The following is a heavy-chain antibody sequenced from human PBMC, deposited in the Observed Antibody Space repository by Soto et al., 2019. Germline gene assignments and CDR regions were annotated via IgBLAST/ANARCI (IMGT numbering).Heavy chain of an antibody. CDR2: ISYTGSTI. V-gene: IGHV3-48*03. Sequence: GVSVGLSCVGSEFTFSNYEMNWVRQAPGKGLEWVSYISYTGSTIYYADSVRGRFTISRDNSNNSLYLQMNSLRAEDTAVYYCARGLRNYYDRSGLHYWGQGTMVTVSA. CDR1: EFTFSNYE. D-gene: IGHD3-22*01. J-gene: IGHJ4*02. CDR3: ARGLRNYYDRSGLHY.